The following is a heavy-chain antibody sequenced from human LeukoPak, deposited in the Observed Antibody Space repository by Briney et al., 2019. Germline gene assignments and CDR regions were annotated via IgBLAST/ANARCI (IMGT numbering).Heavy chain of an antibody. J-gene: IGHJ6*04. CDR2: IHSSEGT. CDR3: ARHVYGEGMVV. D-gene: IGHD4-17*01. V-gene: IGHV4-59*08. Sequence: SETLSLTCTVSGGSLNGYYWGWIRQPPGKGLECIGYIHSSEGTAHNASLKSRLPISLDTSKNQFSLTLSSVTAADTAVYYCARHVYGEGMVVWGKGTTVTVSS. CDR1: GGSLNGYY.